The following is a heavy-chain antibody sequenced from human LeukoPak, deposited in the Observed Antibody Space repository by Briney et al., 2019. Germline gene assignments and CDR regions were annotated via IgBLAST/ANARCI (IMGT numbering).Heavy chain of an antibody. D-gene: IGHD3-16*01. J-gene: IGHJ4*02. CDR2: IKKDGSEK. Sequence: GGSLRLSCAASGFTFSNYWMSWVRQAPGKGLEWVANIKKDGSEKYYVDSVKGRFTISRDNAKNSLYLQMNSLRAEDTAVYYCARDQQPSAFYLRGTPPGPSPDYWGQGTLVTVSS. CDR1: GFTFSNYW. CDR3: ARDQQPSAFYLRGTPPGPSPDY. V-gene: IGHV3-7*01.